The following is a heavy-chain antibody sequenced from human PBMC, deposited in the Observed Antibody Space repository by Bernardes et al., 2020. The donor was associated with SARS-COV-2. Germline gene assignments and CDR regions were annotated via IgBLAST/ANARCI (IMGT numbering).Heavy chain of an antibody. D-gene: IGHD1-26*01. J-gene: IGHJ4*02. CDR3: AGSFYAFYLDY. CDR2: IRSKPYGGTT. Sequence: GGSLRLSCAASGFPFSDATMHWVRQAPGKGLEWVGVIRSKPYGGTTEYAASVKGRFIISRDDSKSFVYLQMNSLKIEDTAVYFCAGSFYAFYLDYWGQGTPVTVSS. V-gene: IGHV3-49*04. CDR1: GFPFSDAT.